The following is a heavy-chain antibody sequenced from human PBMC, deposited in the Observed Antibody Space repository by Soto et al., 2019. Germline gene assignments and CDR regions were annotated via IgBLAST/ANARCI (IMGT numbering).Heavy chain of an antibody. CDR1: GFTFTNRA. Sequence: EVQLLEAGGGLEQPGGSLRLSCAASGFTFTNRAMSWVRQAPGKALEWVSSISGSGAKTYYADSEKGRFTISRDNYMNTLYLLMNSLRAEDTAVHYCARNSYYDSSHKDFENWGQGTLVTVSS. CDR2: ISGSGAKT. V-gene: IGHV3-23*01. D-gene: IGHD3-22*01. J-gene: IGHJ4*02. CDR3: ARNSYYDSSHKDFEN.